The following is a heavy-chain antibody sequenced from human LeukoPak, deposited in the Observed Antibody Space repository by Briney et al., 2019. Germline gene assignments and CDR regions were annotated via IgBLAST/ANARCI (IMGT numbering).Heavy chain of an antibody. CDR3: ARADTMVRGIRNWFDP. Sequence: SVKVSCKASGGTFSSYAISWVRHAPGPGLEWMGRIIPILGIANYAQKFQGRVTITADKSTSTAYMELSSLRSEDTAVYYCARADTMVRGIRNWFDPWGQGTLVTVSS. D-gene: IGHD3-10*01. CDR1: GGTFSSYA. J-gene: IGHJ5*02. CDR2: IIPILGIA. V-gene: IGHV1-69*04.